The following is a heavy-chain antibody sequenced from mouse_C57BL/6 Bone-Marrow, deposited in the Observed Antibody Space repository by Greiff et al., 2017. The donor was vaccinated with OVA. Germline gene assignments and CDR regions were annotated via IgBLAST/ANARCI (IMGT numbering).Heavy chain of an antibody. CDR3: ARNYYGSSLYYFDY. D-gene: IGHD1-1*01. CDR2: NDPNSGGT. Sequence: QVQLQQPGAELVKPGASVKLSCKASGYTFTSYWMHWVKQRPGRGLEWIGRNDPNSGGTKYNEKFKSKATLTVDKPSSTAYMQLSSLTSEDSAVYYCARNYYGSSLYYFDYCGQGTTLTVSS. CDR1: GYTFTSYW. J-gene: IGHJ2*01. V-gene: IGHV1-72*01.